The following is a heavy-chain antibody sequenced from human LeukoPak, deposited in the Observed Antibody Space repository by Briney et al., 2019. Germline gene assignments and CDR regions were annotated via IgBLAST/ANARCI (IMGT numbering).Heavy chain of an antibody. CDR1: GGPISSGDYY. CDR2: IYYSGST. V-gene: IGHV4-30-4*01. Sequence: SQTLSLTCTVSGGPISSGDYYWSWIRQPPGKGLEWIGYIYYSGSTYYNPSLKSRVTISVDTSNNQFSLKLNSVTAADTAVHYCARTGGTIDYWGQGTLVTVSS. D-gene: IGHD2-8*02. J-gene: IGHJ4*02. CDR3: ARTGGTIDY.